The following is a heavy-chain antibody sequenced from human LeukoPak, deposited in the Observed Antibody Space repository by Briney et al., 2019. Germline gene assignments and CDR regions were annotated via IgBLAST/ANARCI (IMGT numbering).Heavy chain of an antibody. CDR3: ARDTSSITIVRPLDY. J-gene: IGHJ4*02. CDR2: ISAYNGNT. Sequence: GASVNVSCKASGYTFTSYGISWVRQAPGQGLEWMGWISAYNGNTNYAQKLQGRVTMTTDTSTSTAYMELRSLRSDDTAVYYCARDTSSITIVRPLDYWGQGTLVTVSS. D-gene: IGHD3-10*01. CDR1: GYTFTSYG. V-gene: IGHV1-18*01.